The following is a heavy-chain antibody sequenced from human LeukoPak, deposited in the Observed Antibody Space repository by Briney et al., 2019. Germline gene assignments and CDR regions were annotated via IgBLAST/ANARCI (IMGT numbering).Heavy chain of an antibody. J-gene: IGHJ6*03. Sequence: ASETLSLTCTVSGGSISSSSYYWGWLRQPPGKGLEWIGSTYYSGSTYYNPSLKSRFTISVDTSKIQISLKLSSVTAADTAVYYCGPRFGVVIHQRDYMDVWGKGTTVTVSS. CDR1: GGSISSSSYY. CDR2: TYYSGST. D-gene: IGHD3-3*01. CDR3: GPRFGVVIHQRDYMDV. V-gene: IGHV4-39*01.